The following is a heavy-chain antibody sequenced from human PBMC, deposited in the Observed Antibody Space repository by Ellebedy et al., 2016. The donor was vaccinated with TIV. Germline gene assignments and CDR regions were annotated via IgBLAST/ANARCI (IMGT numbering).Heavy chain of an antibody. CDR3: ARDFSPFGYSYGGDAFDI. V-gene: IGHV4-59*01. CDR1: GGSISSYY. J-gene: IGHJ3*02. CDR2: IYYSGST. D-gene: IGHD5-18*01. Sequence: SETLSLXCTVSGGSISSYYWSWIRQPPGKGLEWIGYIYYSGSTNYNPSLKSRVTISVDTSKNHFSLKLSSVTAADTAVYYCARDFSPFGYSYGGDAFDIWGQGTMVTVSS.